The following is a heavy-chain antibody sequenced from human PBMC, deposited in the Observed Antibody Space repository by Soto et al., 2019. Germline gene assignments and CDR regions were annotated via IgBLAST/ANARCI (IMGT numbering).Heavy chain of an antibody. Sequence: EVRLVESGGGLIQPGGSLRLSCAASGFTVSSNYMSWVRQAPGKGLEWVSVIYSGGSTYYADSVKGRFTISRDNSKNTLYLQMNSLRAEDTAVYYCARMTTVTTGLDYWGQGTLVTVSS. D-gene: IGHD4-4*01. CDR1: GFTVSSNY. CDR3: ARMTTVTTGLDY. V-gene: IGHV3-53*01. J-gene: IGHJ4*02. CDR2: IYSGGST.